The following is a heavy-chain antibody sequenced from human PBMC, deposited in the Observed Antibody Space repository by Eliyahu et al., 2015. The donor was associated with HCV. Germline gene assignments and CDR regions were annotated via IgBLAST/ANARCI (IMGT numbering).Heavy chain of an antibody. J-gene: IGHJ6*02. CDR2: ISYDGSNK. V-gene: IGHV3-30*18. Sequence: SSYGMHWVRQAPGKGLEWVAVISYDGSNKYYADSVKGRFTISRDNSKNTLYLQMNSLRVEDTAVYYFANEGERXDSAWCSHYYGMDVWGQGTTVTVSS. CDR1: SSYG. CDR3: ANEGERXDSAWCSHYYGMDV. D-gene: IGHD2-8*02.